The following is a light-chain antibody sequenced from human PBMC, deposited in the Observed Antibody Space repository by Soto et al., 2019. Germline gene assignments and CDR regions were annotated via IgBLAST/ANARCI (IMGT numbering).Light chain of an antibody. CDR1: QSLVYSDGNTY. CDR3: MQFAHYPRT. Sequence: DVVLTQTPLSSPVTLGQPASISCRSSQSLVYSDGNTYLSWLQQRPGQPPRLLIYQISNRFSGVSDRFSGSGAGTDFTLKISRGEAEDVGVYYCMQFAHYPRTFGQGTKVEI. V-gene: IGKV2-24*01. J-gene: IGKJ1*01. CDR2: QIS.